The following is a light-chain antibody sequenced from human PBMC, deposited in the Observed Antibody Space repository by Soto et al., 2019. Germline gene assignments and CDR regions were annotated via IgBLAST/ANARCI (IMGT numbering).Light chain of an antibody. J-gene: IGKJ1*01. CDR3: QLYDYCPWT. CDR1: QSISDT. Sequence: EIVMTQSPVTLSVSPGGRATLSCRASQSISDTLAWYQQKPGQAPRLLIHGASTRAPGFPDRFSGRGSGTVFTLTISMVQADFLAFYCYQLYDYCPWTFGQGTKVDIK. V-gene: IGKV3-15*01. CDR2: GAS.